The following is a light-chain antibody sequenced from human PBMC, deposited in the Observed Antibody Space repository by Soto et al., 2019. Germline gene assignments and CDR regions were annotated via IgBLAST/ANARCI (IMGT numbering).Light chain of an antibody. Sequence: DIHMTQSPSSLSASVGDTVTISCRASQSISKYLNWFQQRPGKAPQLLIYDASNLEIGIPSRFSGSGSGTDFTFTISGLQPEDIGTYYCQQFDRVPLTFGGGTKVDFK. V-gene: IGKV1-33*01. J-gene: IGKJ4*01. CDR3: QQFDRVPLT. CDR2: DAS. CDR1: QSISKY.